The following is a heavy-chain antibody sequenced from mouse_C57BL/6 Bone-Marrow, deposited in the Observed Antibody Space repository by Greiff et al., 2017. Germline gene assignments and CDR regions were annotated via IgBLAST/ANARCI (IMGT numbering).Heavy chain of an antibody. J-gene: IGHJ1*03. CDR3: ARAPDYYGSSFHWYFDV. D-gene: IGHD1-1*01. CDR2: IYPGNGDT. CDR1: GYTFTSYN. Sequence: QVQLKESGAELVRPGASVKMSCKASGYTFTSYNMHWVKQTPRQGLEWIGAIYPGNGDTSYNQKFKGKATLTVDKSSSTAYMQLSSLTSEDSAVYFCARAPDYYGSSFHWYFDVWGTGTTVTVSS. V-gene: IGHV1-12*01.